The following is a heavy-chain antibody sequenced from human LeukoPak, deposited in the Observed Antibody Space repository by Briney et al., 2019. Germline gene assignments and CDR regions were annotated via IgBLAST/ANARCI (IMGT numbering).Heavy chain of an antibody. CDR3: ARTSRGVGFMVDA. CDR2: MSPDSGET. D-gene: IGHD2-15*01. V-gene: IGHV1-8*01. CDR1: GYTFTSYD. J-gene: IGHJ5*02. Sequence: ASMTVCCKASGYTFTSYDINWMRQPSGQGLEWLGWMSPDSGETGYAQKFQGRITMTSDTSISKEFMELSSLRAEHTAVHNCARTSRGVGFMVDAWRQPTQVTDCS.